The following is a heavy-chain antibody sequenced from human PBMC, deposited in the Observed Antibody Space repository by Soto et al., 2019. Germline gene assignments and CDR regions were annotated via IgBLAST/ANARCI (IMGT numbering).Heavy chain of an antibody. CDR1: GGSISSGHYY. CDR3: AREALVRGVMQFDY. CDR2: INYSGST. J-gene: IGHJ4*02. V-gene: IGHV4-30-4*01. D-gene: IGHD3-10*01. Sequence: QVQLQESGPGLVKPSQTLSLTCTVSGGSISSGHYYWSWIRQPPGKGLEWIGYINYSGSTYYNPSLKSRVTTSVETSKNQFSLKLSSVTAADTAVYYCAREALVRGVMQFDYWGQGTLVTVSS.